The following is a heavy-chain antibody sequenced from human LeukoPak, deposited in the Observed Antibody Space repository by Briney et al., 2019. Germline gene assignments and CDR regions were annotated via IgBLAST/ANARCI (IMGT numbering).Heavy chain of an antibody. CDR1: VYTFTSYG. V-gene: IGHV1-18*01. Sequence: ASVKVSCKASVYTFTSYGISWVRQAPGQGLEWMGWISAYNGNTNYAQKLQGRVTMTTDTSTSTAYMELRSLRSDDTAVYYCARVFTMVRGVIIALDYWGQGTLVTVSS. CDR2: ISAYNGNT. CDR3: ARVFTMVRGVIIALDY. D-gene: IGHD3-10*01. J-gene: IGHJ4*02.